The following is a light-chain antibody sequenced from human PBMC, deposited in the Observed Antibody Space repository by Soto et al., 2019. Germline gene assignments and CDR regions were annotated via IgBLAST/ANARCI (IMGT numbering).Light chain of an antibody. CDR1: QSIASS. J-gene: IGKJ2*01. Sequence: DIQMTQSPSSLSASVGDRVTITCRASQSIASSMNWYQQKPGKAPKLLISDASRLQSGVPSRFIGSGSGTDFTLTISSLQPEDFASYYCQQGYSTPADTFGQGTKLEIK. CDR3: QQGYSTPADT. CDR2: DAS. V-gene: IGKV1-39*01.